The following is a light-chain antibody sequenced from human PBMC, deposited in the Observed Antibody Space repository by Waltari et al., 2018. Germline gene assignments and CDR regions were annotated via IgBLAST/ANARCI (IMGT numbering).Light chain of an antibody. CDR2: GAS. CDR1: QSISSY. V-gene: IGKV3-15*01. CDR3: QQYNSWPRT. J-gene: IGKJ1*01. Sequence: DIVLTQSPATLSLSPGERATLSCRASQSISSYLAWYQQKPGQAPRLLIFGASTRATGIPARFSGRGSGTEFTLAISSLQSEDFAVYFCQQYNSWPRTFGQGTKVEIE.